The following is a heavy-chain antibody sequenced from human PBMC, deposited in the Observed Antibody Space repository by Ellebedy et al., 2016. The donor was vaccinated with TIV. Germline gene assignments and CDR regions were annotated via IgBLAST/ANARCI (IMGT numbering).Heavy chain of an antibody. Sequence: GESLKISXAASGFTFSSYWMSWVRQAPGKGLEWVANIKQDGSEKYYVDSVKGRFTISRDNAKNSLYLQMNSLRAEDTAVYYCARDTGPAGYNWFNPWGQGTLVTVSS. CDR2: IKQDGSEK. CDR3: ARDTGPAGYNWFNP. D-gene: IGHD3-10*01. V-gene: IGHV3-7*01. CDR1: GFTFSSYW. J-gene: IGHJ5*02.